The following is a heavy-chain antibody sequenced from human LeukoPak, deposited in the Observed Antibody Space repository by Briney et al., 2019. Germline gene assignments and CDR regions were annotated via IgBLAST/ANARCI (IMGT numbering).Heavy chain of an antibody. CDR3: AKDPRGAYYYGSGSHNDY. J-gene: IGHJ4*02. Sequence: PGGSLRLSCAASGFTFSSYAMSWVRQAPGKGLGWVSAISGSGGSTSYADSVKGRFTISRDNSKNTLYLQMNSLRAEDTAVYYCAKDPRGAYYYGSGSHNDYWGQGTLVTVSS. D-gene: IGHD3-10*01. CDR1: GFTFSSYA. V-gene: IGHV3-23*01. CDR2: ISGSGGST.